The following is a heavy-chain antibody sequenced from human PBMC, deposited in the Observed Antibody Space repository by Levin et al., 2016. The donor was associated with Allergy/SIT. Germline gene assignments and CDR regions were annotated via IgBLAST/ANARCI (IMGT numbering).Heavy chain of an antibody. J-gene: IGHJ4*02. CDR3: ARALPGYAPPNFDY. V-gene: IGHV4-59*01. CDR1: GGSFSGYY. CDR2: IYYSGST. Sequence: SETLSLTCAVYGGSFSGYYWSWIRQPPGKGLEWIGYIYYSGSTNYNPSLKSRVTISVDTSKNQFSLKLSSVTAADTAVYYCARALPGYAPPNFDYWGQGTLVTVSS. D-gene: IGHD5-12*01.